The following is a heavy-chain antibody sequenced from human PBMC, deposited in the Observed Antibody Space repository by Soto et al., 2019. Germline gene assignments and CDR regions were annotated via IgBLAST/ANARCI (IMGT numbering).Heavy chain of an antibody. CDR1: GITFTNAW. CDR3: STDSRFLEWSSYYYGMDV. J-gene: IGHJ6*02. D-gene: IGHD3-3*01. Sequence: EGSLRLSCAASGITFTNAWMSWVRQVPGKGLEWVGRIKSKTHGGTTDYAAPVKGRFTISRDDSKNTLYLQMNSLKTEDTAVYYCSTDSRFLEWSSYYYGMDVWGPGTTVTVSS. V-gene: IGHV3-15*01. CDR2: IKSKTHGGTT.